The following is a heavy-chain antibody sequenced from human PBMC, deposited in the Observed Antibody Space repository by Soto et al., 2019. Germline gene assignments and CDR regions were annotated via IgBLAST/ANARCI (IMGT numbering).Heavy chain of an antibody. D-gene: IGHD1-26*01. CDR2: IIPIFGTA. V-gene: IGHV1-69*13. J-gene: IGHJ6*02. CDR1: GGTFSSYA. Sequence: ASVKVSCKASGGTFSSYAISWVRQAPGQGLEWMGGIIPIFGTANYAQKFQGRVTITADESTSTAYMELSSLRSEDTAVYYCASGERGSYSYYYYYGMDVWGQGTTVTVSS. CDR3: ASGERGSYSYYYYYGMDV.